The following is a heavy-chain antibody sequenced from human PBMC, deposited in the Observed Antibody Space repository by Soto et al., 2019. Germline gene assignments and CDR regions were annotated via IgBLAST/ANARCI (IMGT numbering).Heavy chain of an antibody. Sequence: QVQLQESGPGLVKPSETLPLTCTVSGGSVSSGSYYWSWIRQPPGKGLEWIGYIYYSGSTNYNPSLKSRVTISVDTSKNQFSLKLSSVTAADTAVYYCARTDKQQLSLDVWGQGTTVTVSS. D-gene: IGHD6-13*01. V-gene: IGHV4-61*01. CDR1: GGSVSSGSYY. J-gene: IGHJ6*02. CDR3: ARTDKQQLSLDV. CDR2: IYYSGST.